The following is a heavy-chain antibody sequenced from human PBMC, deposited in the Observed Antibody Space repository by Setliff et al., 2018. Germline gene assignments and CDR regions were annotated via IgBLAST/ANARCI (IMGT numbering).Heavy chain of an antibody. CDR1: GFTFNRHG. J-gene: IGHJ3*02. CDR2: INWDGATT. D-gene: IGHD1-26*01. Sequence: GESLKISCAASGFTFNRHGMNWVRQVPGKGLEWVSTINWDGATTAYADSVKGRFTISRDNAKNSLYQHMDSLRDEDTALYYCTRFGDRDGIGIWGQGTMVTVSS. CDR3: TRFGDRDGIGI. V-gene: IGHV3-20*04.